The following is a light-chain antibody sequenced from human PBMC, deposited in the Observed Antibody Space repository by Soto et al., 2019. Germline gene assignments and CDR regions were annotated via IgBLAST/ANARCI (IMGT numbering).Light chain of an antibody. CDR3: SSYTSSSTLPLYV. Sequence: QSALTQPASVSGSPGQSITISCTGTSSDVGGYNYVSWYQQHPGKAPKLMIYDVSNRPSGVSNRSSGSKSGNTASLTISGLQAEDEADYYCSSYTSSSTLPLYVFGTGTKVTVL. CDR2: DVS. CDR1: SSDVGGYNY. V-gene: IGLV2-14*01. J-gene: IGLJ1*01.